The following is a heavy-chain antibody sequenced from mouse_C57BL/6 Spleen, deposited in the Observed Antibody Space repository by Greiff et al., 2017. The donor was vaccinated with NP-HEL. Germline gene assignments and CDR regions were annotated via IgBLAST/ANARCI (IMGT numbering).Heavy chain of an antibody. CDR1: GFTFSNYW. D-gene: IGHD2-3*01. V-gene: IGHV6-3*01. Sequence: EVKLQESGGGLVQPGGSMKLSCVASGFTFSNYWMNWVRQSPEKGLEWVAQIRLKSDNYATHYAESVKGRFTISRDDSKSSVYLQMNNLRAEDTGIYYCTEDGYYDYFDYWGQGTTLTVSS. CDR2: IRLKSDNYAT. J-gene: IGHJ2*01. CDR3: TEDGYYDYFDY.